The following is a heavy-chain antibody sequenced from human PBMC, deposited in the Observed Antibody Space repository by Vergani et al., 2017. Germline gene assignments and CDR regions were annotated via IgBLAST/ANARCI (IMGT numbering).Heavy chain of an antibody. CDR2: IYPGDSDT. V-gene: IGHV5-51*01. CDR3: ARHEWFGYMDV. D-gene: IGHD3-10*01. Sequence: EVQLVQSGAEVKKPGESLKISCKGSGYSFTSYWIGWVRPMPGKGLGWMGIIYPGDSDTRHSPSFPGQVTISANKSISTAYLQWSSLKASDTAMYDWARHEWFGYMDVWGKGTTVTVSS. J-gene: IGHJ6*03. CDR1: GYSFTSYW.